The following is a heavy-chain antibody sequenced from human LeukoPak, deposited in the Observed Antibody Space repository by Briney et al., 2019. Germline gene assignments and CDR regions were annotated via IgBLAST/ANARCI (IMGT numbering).Heavy chain of an antibody. CDR3: ARGGRVVVPAASIDWFDP. Sequence: GASVKVSCKASGGTFSSYAISWVRQAPGQGLEWMGGIIPIFGTANYAQKFQGRVTITADKSTSTAYMGLSSLRSEDTAVYYCARGGRVVVPAASIDWFDPWGQGTLVTVSS. CDR2: IIPIFGTA. D-gene: IGHD2-2*01. J-gene: IGHJ5*02. CDR1: GGTFSSYA. V-gene: IGHV1-69*06.